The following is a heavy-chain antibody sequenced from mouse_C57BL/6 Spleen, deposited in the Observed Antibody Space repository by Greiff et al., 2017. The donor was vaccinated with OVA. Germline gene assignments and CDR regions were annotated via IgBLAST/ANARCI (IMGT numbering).Heavy chain of an antibody. Sequence: QVQLKQSGAELAKPGASVKLSCKASGYTFTSYWMHWVKQRPGQGLEWIGYINPSSGYTKYNQKFKDKATLTADKSSSTAYMQLSSLTYEDSAVYYCARSYDYDDADFSSWGQGTTLTVSS. J-gene: IGHJ2*01. V-gene: IGHV1-7*01. D-gene: IGHD2-4*01. CDR1: GYTFTSYW. CDR3: ARSYDYDDADFSS. CDR2: INPSSGYT.